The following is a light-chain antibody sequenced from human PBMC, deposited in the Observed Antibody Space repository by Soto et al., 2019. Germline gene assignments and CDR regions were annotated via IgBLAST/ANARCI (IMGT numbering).Light chain of an antibody. Sequence: DIQMTQSPYSLSTSVRDRLTIICRTSQGIINDLAWYQQKPGKAPKRLIYAASSLQSGVPSRFSGSGSGTEFTLTISSLQPEDFATYYCLQHNSYPLTFGGGTKVDIK. V-gene: IGKV1-17*01. CDR3: LQHNSYPLT. CDR2: AAS. J-gene: IGKJ4*01. CDR1: QGIIND.